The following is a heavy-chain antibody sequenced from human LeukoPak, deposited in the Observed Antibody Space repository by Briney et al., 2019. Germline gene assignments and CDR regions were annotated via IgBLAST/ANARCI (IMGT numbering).Heavy chain of an antibody. D-gene: IGHD3-10*01. J-gene: IGHJ4*02. CDR2: INNDGSTT. CDR1: GLISSTSW. CDR3: AREYYGSGSYYNVGY. Sequence: GGSLRLSCAASGLISSTSWMHWVRQAPGKGLLWVSFINNDGSTTSYADSVRGRFTISRDNAKKSLYVQMNSLRAEDTALYYCAREYYGSGSYYNVGYWGQGTLVTVSS. V-gene: IGHV3-74*01.